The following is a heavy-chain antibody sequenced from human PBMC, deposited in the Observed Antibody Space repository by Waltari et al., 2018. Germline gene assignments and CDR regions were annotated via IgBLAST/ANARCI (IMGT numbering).Heavy chain of an antibody. D-gene: IGHD6-19*01. J-gene: IGHJ2*01. CDR2: TYYRVKWYT. CDR3: AREGSGWANWYFDV. Sequence: QVQVQESGPGLVKPSQTLSVTCGIPGDSVTSSTAAWNWIRQSPSRGIEWLGRTYYRVKWYTDYALSVKSRISINADTSKNQFSLLLKSLTPEDTGVYYCAREGSGWANWYFDVWGRGSLVTVSS. V-gene: IGHV6-1*01. CDR1: GDSVTSSTAA.